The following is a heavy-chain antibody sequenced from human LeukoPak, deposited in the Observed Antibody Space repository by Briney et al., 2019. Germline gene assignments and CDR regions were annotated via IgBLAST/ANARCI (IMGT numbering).Heavy chain of an antibody. Sequence: PSETLTLTCTVSAGSISSYYWSWIRQPPGNGLEWIGNSYDSGNTNYNSSLKSRVTISVDTSKNQLSLRLSSVTAADTAVYYCARGRGYNYYYGMDVWGQGTTVTVSS. V-gene: IGHV4-59*01. CDR1: AGSISSYY. CDR2: SYDSGNT. CDR3: ARGRGYNYYYGMDV. D-gene: IGHD5-24*01. J-gene: IGHJ6*02.